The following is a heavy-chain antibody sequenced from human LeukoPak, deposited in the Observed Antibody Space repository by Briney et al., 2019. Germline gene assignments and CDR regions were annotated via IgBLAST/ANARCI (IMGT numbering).Heavy chain of an antibody. J-gene: IGHJ6*03. CDR1: GFTFSSYS. CDR3: ARVSSSLTVLTAFYYYYYMDV. CDR2: ISSSSSYI. Sequence: GGSLRLSCAASGFTFSSYSMNWVRQAPGKGLEWVSSISSSSSYIYYADSVKGRFTISRDNAKNSLYLQMNSLRAEDTAVYYCARVSSSLTVLTAFYYYYYMDVWGKGTTVTVSS. V-gene: IGHV3-21*01. D-gene: IGHD3-9*01.